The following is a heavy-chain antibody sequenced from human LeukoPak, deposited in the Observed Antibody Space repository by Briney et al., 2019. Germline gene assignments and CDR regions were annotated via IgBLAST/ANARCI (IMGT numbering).Heavy chain of an antibody. D-gene: IGHD3-3*01. CDR2: IYTSGYT. CDR3: AREPLWSGYSYYYYYMDV. Sequence: PSETLSLTCTVSGGSISSSSYYWGWIRQPPGKGLEWIGRIYTSGYTNSNPSLKSRVTMSVDTSKNQFSLKLSSVTAADTAVYYCAREPLWSGYSYYYYYMDVWGKGTTVTVSS. CDR1: GGSISSSSYY. J-gene: IGHJ6*03. V-gene: IGHV4-39*07.